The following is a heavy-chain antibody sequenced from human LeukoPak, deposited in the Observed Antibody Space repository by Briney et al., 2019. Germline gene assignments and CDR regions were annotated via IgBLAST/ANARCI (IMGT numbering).Heavy chain of an antibody. Sequence: PSETLSLTCAVSGGSISSSNWWSWVRQPPGKGLEWIGEIYHSGSTNYNPSLKSRVTISIDKSKNQFSLKLSSVTAADTAVYYCARQMGNGDAFDIWGQGTMVTVSS. J-gene: IGHJ3*02. D-gene: IGHD2-8*01. CDR3: ARQMGNGDAFDI. CDR2: IYHSGST. V-gene: IGHV4-4*02. CDR1: GGSISSSNW.